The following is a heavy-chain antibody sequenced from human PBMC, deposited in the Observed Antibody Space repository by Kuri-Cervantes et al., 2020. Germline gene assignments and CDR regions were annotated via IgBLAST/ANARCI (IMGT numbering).Heavy chain of an antibody. J-gene: IGHJ4*02. CDR2: IIPIFGTA. CDR1: GGTFSSYA. CDR3: ATSSRAEYYFDY. Sequence: SVKVSCKASGGTFSSYAISWVRQAPGQGLEWMGGIIPIFGTANYAQKFQGRVTITADESTSTAYMELSSLRSEDTAVYYCATSSRAEYYFDYWGQGTLVTVSS. V-gene: IGHV1-69*13.